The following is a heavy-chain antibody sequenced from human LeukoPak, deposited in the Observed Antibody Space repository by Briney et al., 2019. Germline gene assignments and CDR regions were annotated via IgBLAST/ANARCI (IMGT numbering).Heavy chain of an antibody. V-gene: IGHV3-21*01. Sequence: GGSLRLSCAASGFTFSSYSMNWVRQAPGKGLEWVSSISSSSSYIYYADSVKGRFTISRDNAKNSLYLQMNSLRAEDTAVYYCAAGGTAMVPYYFDYWGQGTLVTVSS. CDR3: AAGGTAMVPYYFDY. D-gene: IGHD5-18*01. J-gene: IGHJ4*02. CDR2: ISSSSSYI. CDR1: GFTFSSYS.